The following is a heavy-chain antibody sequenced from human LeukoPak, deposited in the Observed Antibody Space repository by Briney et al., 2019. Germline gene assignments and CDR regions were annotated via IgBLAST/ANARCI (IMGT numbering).Heavy chain of an antibody. Sequence: XVKVSCKASGGTFGSYAISWVRQAPGQGLEWMGGIIPIFGTANYAQKFQGRVTITTDESTSTAYMELSILRSEDTAVYYCARTREQGYSSSWYEFGYWGQGTLVTVSS. CDR3: ARTREQGYSSSWYEFGY. CDR1: GGTFGSYA. V-gene: IGHV1-69*05. D-gene: IGHD6-13*01. CDR2: IIPIFGTA. J-gene: IGHJ4*02.